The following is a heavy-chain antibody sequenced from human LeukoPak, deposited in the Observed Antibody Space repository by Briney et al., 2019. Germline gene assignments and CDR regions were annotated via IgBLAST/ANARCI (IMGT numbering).Heavy chain of an antibody. CDR2: IIPMSGTA. V-gene: IGHV1-69*13. J-gene: IGHJ4*02. CDR3: ASPVKYYDTWSGYPPFDY. Sequence: SVKVSCKASGYIFSIYGISWVRQAPGQGLEWVGGIIPMSGTANYAQKFRGRVTITADESTSTAYMELSSLRSEDTAIYYCASPVKYYDTWSGYPPFDYWGQGTLVTVSS. CDR1: GYIFSIYG. D-gene: IGHD3-3*01.